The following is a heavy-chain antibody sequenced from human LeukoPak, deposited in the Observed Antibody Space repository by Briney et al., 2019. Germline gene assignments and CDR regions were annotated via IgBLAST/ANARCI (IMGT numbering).Heavy chain of an antibody. CDR1: GYIFTGYY. CDR2: INPNSGDT. CDR3: ARVRYRLAETYIDY. D-gene: IGHD3-16*01. J-gene: IGHJ4*02. Sequence: ASVKVSCKASGYIFTGYYMHWVRQAPGQGLEWMGWINPNSGDTNYAQKFQGRVTMARDTSISTAYMELSRLRSDDTAVYYCARVRYRLAETYIDYWGQGTLVTVSS. V-gene: IGHV1-2*02.